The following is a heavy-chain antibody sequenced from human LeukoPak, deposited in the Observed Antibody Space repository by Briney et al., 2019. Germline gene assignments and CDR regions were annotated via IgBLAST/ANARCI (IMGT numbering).Heavy chain of an antibody. D-gene: IGHD5-24*01. Sequence: PSETLSLTCTVSGGSISSYYWSWIWQPPGKGLEWIGYIYYSGSTNYNPSLKSRVTISVDTSKNQFSLKLSSVTAADTAVYYCARGPERWLQLDASDALDYWGQGTLVTVSS. CDR1: GGSISSYY. CDR2: IYYSGST. J-gene: IGHJ4*02. CDR3: ARGPERWLQLDASDALDY. V-gene: IGHV4-59*01.